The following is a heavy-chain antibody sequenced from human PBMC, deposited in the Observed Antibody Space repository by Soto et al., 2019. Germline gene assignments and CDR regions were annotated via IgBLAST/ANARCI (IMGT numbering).Heavy chain of an antibody. D-gene: IGHD5-12*01. J-gene: IGHJ6*02. Sequence: QVQLQESAPGLVKPSETLSLTCTVSGGSISSYCWSWIRQPPGKGMEWIGYIYYNGSTNYNPSLKSRVTISVDTCKNQCSLKLSSATAADTAVYYCARDRPARASGYPLSPPYYYYVMDVWGQGTTVTVSS. CDR1: GGSISSYC. V-gene: IGHV4-59*01. CDR3: ARDRPARASGYPLSPPYYYYVMDV. CDR2: IYYNGST.